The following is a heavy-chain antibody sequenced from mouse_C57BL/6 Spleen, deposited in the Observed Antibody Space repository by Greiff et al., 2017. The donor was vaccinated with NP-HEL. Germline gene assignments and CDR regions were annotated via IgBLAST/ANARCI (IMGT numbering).Heavy chain of an antibody. CDR2: INPSSGYT. V-gene: IGHV1-4*01. CDR1: GYTFTSYT. Sequence: QVQLQQSGAELARPGASVKMSCKASGYTFTSYTMHWVQQRPGQGLEWIGYINPSSGYTKYNQKFKDKATLTADKSSSTAYMQLSSLTSEDSAVYYCAIILPSSYFDYWGQGTTLTVSS. D-gene: IGHD2-3*01. J-gene: IGHJ2*01. CDR3: AIILPSSYFDY.